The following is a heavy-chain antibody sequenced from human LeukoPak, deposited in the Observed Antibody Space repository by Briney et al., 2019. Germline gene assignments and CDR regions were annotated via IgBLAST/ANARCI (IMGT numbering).Heavy chain of an antibody. Sequence: PGGSLRLSCAASGFTFSSYAMSWVRQAPGKGLEWVSAISGSGGSTYYADSVKGRFTISRDNSKNTLYLQMNSQRAEDTAVYYCAKEGDYYGTHNWFDPWGQGTLVTVSS. D-gene: IGHD3-10*01. CDR2: ISGSGGST. J-gene: IGHJ5*02. CDR3: AKEGDYYGTHNWFDP. V-gene: IGHV3-23*01. CDR1: GFTFSSYA.